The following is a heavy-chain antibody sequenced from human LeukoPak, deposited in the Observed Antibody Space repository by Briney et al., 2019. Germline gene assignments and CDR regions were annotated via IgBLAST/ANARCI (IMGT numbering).Heavy chain of an antibody. D-gene: IGHD2-15*01. CDR1: GGSISSYY. Sequence: SETLSLTCTVSGGSISSYYWSWIRQPPGKGLEWIGYIYYSGGTNYNPSLKSRVTISVDTSKNQFSLKLSSVTAADTAVYYCARDYSYGQEAFDIWGQGTMVTVSS. J-gene: IGHJ3*02. CDR3: ARDYSYGQEAFDI. CDR2: IYYSGGT. V-gene: IGHV4-59*01.